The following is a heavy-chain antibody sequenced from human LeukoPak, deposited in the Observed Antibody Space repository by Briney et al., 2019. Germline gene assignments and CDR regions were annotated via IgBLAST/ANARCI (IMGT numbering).Heavy chain of an antibody. J-gene: IGHJ6*04. CDR3: ARIRLGYCSGGSCYSKYYYYGMGV. V-gene: IGHV3-21*01. D-gene: IGHD2-15*01. Sequence: PGGSLRLSCAASGFTFSSYSMNWVRQAPGKGLEWVSSISSSSYIYYADSVKGRFTISRDNAKNSLYLQMNSLRAEDTAVYYCARIRLGYCSGGSCYSKYYYYGMGVWGKGTTVTVSS. CDR1: GFTFSSYS. CDR2: ISSSSYI.